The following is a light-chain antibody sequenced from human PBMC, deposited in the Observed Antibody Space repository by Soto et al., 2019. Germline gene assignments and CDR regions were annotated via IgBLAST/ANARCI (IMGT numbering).Light chain of an antibody. CDR3: QQFSSYPLT. J-gene: IGKJ4*01. V-gene: IGKV3-15*01. Sequence: EIVLTQSPGTLSLSPGERATLSCRASQSVSNNYLAWYQQKPGQAPRLLIYGASTRATGIPARFSGSGSGREFTLTISSLQSEDFAVYYCQQFSSYPLTFGGGTKVDIK. CDR1: QSVSNN. CDR2: GAS.